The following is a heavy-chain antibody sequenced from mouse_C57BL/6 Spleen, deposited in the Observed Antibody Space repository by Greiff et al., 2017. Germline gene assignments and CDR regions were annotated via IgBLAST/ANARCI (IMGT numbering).Heavy chain of an antibody. Sequence: EVQLQQSGAELVRPGASVKLSCTASGFNIKDYYMHWVKQRPEQGLEWIGRIDPEDGDTEYAPKFQGKATMTADTSSNTAYLQLSSLTSEDTAVYYCTPVYYDYVFADWGQGTLVIVSA. CDR3: TPVYYDYVFAD. CDR1: GFNIKDYY. CDR2: IDPEDGDT. V-gene: IGHV14-1*01. J-gene: IGHJ3*01. D-gene: IGHD2-4*01.